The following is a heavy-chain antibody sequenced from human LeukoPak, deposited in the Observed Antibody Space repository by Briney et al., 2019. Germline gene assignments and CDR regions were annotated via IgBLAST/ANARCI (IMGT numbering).Heavy chain of an antibody. V-gene: IGHV3-30*18. CDR3: AKDRFVCGGSCYSPFDH. J-gene: IGHJ4*02. D-gene: IGHD2-15*01. CDR1: GFTFFSYG. Sequence: GGSLRLSCAASGFTFFSYGMLWARQAPGKGLEWVAVVSYDATNKYYADSVKGRFTISRDHSKNTLYLHMNSLRTEDTAVYYCAKDRFVCGGSCYSPFDHWGQGTLVTVSS. CDR2: VSYDATNK.